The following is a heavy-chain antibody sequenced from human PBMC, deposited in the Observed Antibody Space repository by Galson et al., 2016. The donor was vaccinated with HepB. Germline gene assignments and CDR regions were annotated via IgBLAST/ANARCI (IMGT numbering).Heavy chain of an antibody. Sequence: SVKVSCKASGGTLNSFVISWVRQAPGQGLEWMGGIVPIFGTTDYAQNFRDRVNMTADESTSEAYMELEGLTSEDTAVYFCAVQALHGHGSDRWGQGTTVTVSS. CDR3: AVQALHGHGSDR. J-gene: IGHJ6*02. CDR1: GGTLNSFV. CDR2: IVPIFGTT. V-gene: IGHV1-69*13. D-gene: IGHD2-15*01.